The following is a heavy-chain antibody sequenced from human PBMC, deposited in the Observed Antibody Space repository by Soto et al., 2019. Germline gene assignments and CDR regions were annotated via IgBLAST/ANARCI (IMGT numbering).Heavy chain of an antibody. CDR2: IYYSGST. V-gene: IGHV4-59*01. Sequence: PSETLSLTCTVSGGSISSYYWSWIRQPPGKGLEWIGYIYYSGSTNYNPSLKSRVTISVDTSKNQFSLKLSSVTAADTAVYYCARDIGGLSMDYCGHGTLVTVSS. CDR3: ARDIGGLSMDY. CDR1: GGSISSYY. D-gene: IGHD3-10*01. J-gene: IGHJ4*01.